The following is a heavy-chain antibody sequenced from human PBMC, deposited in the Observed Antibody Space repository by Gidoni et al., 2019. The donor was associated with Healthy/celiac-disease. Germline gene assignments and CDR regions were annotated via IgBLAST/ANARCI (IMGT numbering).Heavy chain of an antibody. D-gene: IGHD6-19*01. Sequence: QVQLVESGGGVVQPGRSLRLSCAASGFTFSSYGMHWVRQAPGKGLEWVAVISYDGSNKYYADSVKGRFTISRDNSKNTLYLQMNSLRAEDTAVYYCARGPKEPAVAGTEDYWGQGTLVTVSS. CDR2: ISYDGSNK. CDR1: GFTFSSYG. V-gene: IGHV3-30*03. CDR3: ARGPKEPAVAGTEDY. J-gene: IGHJ4*02.